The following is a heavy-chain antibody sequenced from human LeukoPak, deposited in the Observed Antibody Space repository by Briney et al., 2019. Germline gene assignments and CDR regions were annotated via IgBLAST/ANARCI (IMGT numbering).Heavy chain of an antibody. D-gene: IGHD2-15*01. J-gene: IGHJ4*02. CDR2: SQSKTDGGTT. CDR3: STDGYCSGGSCYSYDN. Sequence: GGSLRLSCAASGFTFSNAWVTWVRQAPGKGLEWVGRSQSKTDGGTTDYGAPVKGRCSISRDDSKSTLYLQMNSLKTEDTAVYYCSTDGYCSGGSCYSYDNWGQGTLVTVSS. CDR1: GFTFSNAW. V-gene: IGHV3-15*01.